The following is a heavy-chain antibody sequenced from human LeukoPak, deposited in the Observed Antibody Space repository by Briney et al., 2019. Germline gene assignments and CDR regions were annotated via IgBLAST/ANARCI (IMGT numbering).Heavy chain of an antibody. CDR2: IYYGGST. V-gene: IGHV4-59*01. Sequence: SETLSLTCTVSGGSTSSYYWSWIRQPPGKGLEWIGYIYYGGSTNYNPSLKSRVTISVDTSKNQFSLKLTSVTAADTAVYYCARTTEGGYTYGYFYYYYMDVWGKGTTVTISS. J-gene: IGHJ6*03. CDR1: GGSTSSYY. CDR3: ARTTEGGYTYGYFYYYYMDV. D-gene: IGHD5-18*01.